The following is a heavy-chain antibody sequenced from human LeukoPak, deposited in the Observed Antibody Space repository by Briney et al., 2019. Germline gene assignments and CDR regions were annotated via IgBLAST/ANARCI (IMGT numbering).Heavy chain of an antibody. CDR1: GYTFTGYY. CDR3: AELDASAEGPLNPI. V-gene: IGHV1-2*02. J-gene: IGHJ3*02. Sequence: ASVKVSCKASGYTFTGYYMHWVRQAPGQGLEWMGWINPNSGGTNYAQKFQGRVTMTRDTSISTAYMELSRLRSDDTAVYYCAELDASAEGPLNPIWGQGTMVTVSS. D-gene: IGHD3-3*02. CDR2: INPNSGGT.